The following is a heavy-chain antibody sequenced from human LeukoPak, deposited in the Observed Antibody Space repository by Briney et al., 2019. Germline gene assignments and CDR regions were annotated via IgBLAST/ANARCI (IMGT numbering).Heavy chain of an antibody. J-gene: IGHJ4*02. CDR2: INHSGST. V-gene: IGHV4-34*01. D-gene: IGHD3-10*01. CDR3: ARGSPYYYGSGSYHY. Sequence: PSETLSLTCAVYGGSFSGYYWSWIRQPPGKGLEWIGEINHSGSTNYNPSLKSRVTISVDTSKNQFSLKLSSVTAADTAVYYCARGSPYYYGSGSYHYWGQGTLVTVSS. CDR1: GGSFSGYY.